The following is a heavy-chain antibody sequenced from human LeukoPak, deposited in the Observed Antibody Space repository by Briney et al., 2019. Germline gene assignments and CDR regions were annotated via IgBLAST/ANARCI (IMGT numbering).Heavy chain of an antibody. CDR3: ANRSDSHFDS. Sequence: SGPTLVKPSQTLTLTFTFSGLSLTTSGVAVGWIRQPPGKALEWLALIYWDDDRRYNAALKNRLTVTKDTAKKQVVLTLTNMDPVDTATYFCANRSDSHFDSWGQGILVTVSS. CDR2: IYWDDDR. D-gene: IGHD2-21*01. V-gene: IGHV2-5*02. CDR1: GLSLTTSGVA. J-gene: IGHJ4*02.